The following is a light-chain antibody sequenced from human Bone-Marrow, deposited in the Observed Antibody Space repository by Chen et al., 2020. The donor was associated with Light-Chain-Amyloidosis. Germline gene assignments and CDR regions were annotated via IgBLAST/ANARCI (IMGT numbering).Light chain of an antibody. CDR3: QSADSSGTYEVI. V-gene: IGLV3-25*03. J-gene: IGLJ2*01. Sequence: SYELTQPPSVSVSPGQTARITCSGDDLPTKYAYWYQQKPGQAPVLVIHRDTERPSAISERFSCASSGPTATLTISGVQAEDEADYHCQSADSSGTYEVIFGGGTKLTVL. CDR2: RDT. CDR1: DLPTKY.